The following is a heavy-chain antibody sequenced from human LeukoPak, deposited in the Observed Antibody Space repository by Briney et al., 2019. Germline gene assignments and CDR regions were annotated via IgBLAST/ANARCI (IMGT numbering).Heavy chain of an antibody. CDR2: IYSGGST. D-gene: IGHD3-16*01. CDR1: GFTVSSNY. Sequence: GGSLRLSCAASGFTVSSNYMSWVRQAPGKGLEWVSVIYSGGSTYYADSVKGRFTISRDNSKNTLYLQMNSLRAEDTAVYYCARRKATLERMGDYWYFDLWGRGTLVTVSS. J-gene: IGHJ2*01. CDR3: ARRKATLERMGDYWYFDL. V-gene: IGHV3-53*01.